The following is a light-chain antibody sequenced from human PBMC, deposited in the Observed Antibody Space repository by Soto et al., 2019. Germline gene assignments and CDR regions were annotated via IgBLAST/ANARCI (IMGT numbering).Light chain of an antibody. CDR3: QQRSDSWT. Sequence: EIVLTQSPGTLSLSPGDRATLSCRASQSVSSSYLAWYQQKPGQAPRLLIFDASARAVDIPGRFSGSGSGTDFTLTIRRLEPEDFAVYYCQQRSDSWTFGQGTKVDI. CDR1: QSVSSSY. V-gene: IGKV3D-20*02. J-gene: IGKJ1*01. CDR2: DAS.